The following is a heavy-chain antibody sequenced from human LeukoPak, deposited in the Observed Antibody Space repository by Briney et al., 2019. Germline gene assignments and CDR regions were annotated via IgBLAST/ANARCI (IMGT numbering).Heavy chain of an antibody. CDR3: VRGSGWFFGL. Sequence: PGGSLRLSCAASQFSISYDWMHWVRQAPGKGLEWVASIKEDGRDIHYLDSVKGRFSISRDNAKSSLYLEMNTLGAEDTAVYYCVRGSGWFFGLWGQGSLVTVSS. J-gene: IGHJ4*02. D-gene: IGHD6-19*01. CDR2: IKEDGRDI. CDR1: QFSISYDW. V-gene: IGHV3-7*01.